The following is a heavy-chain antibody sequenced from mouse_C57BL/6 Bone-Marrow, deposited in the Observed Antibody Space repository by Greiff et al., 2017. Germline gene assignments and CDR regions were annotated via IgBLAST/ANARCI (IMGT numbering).Heavy chain of an antibody. D-gene: IGHD2-5*01. CDR2: IYPGGGYT. V-gene: IGHV1-63*01. Sequence: VKVVESGAELVRPGTSVKMSCKASGYTFTNYWIGWAKQRPGHGLEWIGDIYPGGGYTNYNEKFKGKATLTADKSSSTAYMQFSSLTSEDSAIYYCARRGGYSNYAMDYWGQGTSVTVSS. CDR1: GYTFTNYW. CDR3: ARRGGYSNYAMDY. J-gene: IGHJ4*01.